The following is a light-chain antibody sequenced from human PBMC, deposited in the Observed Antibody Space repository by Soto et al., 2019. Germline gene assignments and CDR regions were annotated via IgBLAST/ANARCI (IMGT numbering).Light chain of an antibody. Sequence: QSALTQPPSASGSPGQSVTISCTGTSSDVGAYNYVSWYQQYPGKAPKLMIYEVNKRPSGVPDRFSGSKSGKTASLTVSGLQPEDEADDHCTSYAGSNIWVFGGGTKLNVL. V-gene: IGLV2-8*01. CDR2: EVN. CDR3: TSYAGSNIWV. CDR1: SSDVGAYNY. J-gene: IGLJ3*02.